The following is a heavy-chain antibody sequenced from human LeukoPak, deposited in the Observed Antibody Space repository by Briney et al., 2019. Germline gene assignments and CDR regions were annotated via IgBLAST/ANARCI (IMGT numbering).Heavy chain of an antibody. CDR1: GGSISSYY. D-gene: IGHD3-10*01. CDR2: IYYSGST. J-gene: IGHJ2*01. Sequence: PSETLSLTCTVSGGSISSYYWSWIRQPPGKGLEWIGYIYYSGSTNYNPSLKSRVTISVDTSKNQFSLKLSSVTAADTAVYYCARQETYYYGSGNYFWYFDLWGRGTLVTVSS. V-gene: IGHV4-59*08. CDR3: ARQETYYYGSGNYFWYFDL.